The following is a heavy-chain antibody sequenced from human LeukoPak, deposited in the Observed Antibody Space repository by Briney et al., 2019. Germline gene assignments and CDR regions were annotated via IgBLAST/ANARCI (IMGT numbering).Heavy chain of an antibody. D-gene: IGHD2-2*02. V-gene: IGHV1-2*02. Sequence: ASVKVSCKACGYTFTGYYMHWLRQAPGQGLEWMGWINPNSGGTNYAQKFQGRVTMTRDTSISTAYMELSRLRSDDTAVYYCARPRDVVVPAAILPIGYYYYGMDVWGQGTTVTVSS. J-gene: IGHJ6*02. CDR3: ARPRDVVVPAAILPIGYYYYGMDV. CDR1: GYTFTGYY. CDR2: INPNSGGT.